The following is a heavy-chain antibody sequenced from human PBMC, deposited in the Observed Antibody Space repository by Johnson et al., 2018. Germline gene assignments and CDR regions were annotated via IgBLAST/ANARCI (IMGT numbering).Heavy chain of an antibody. J-gene: IGHJ6*03. CDR1: GFTFSSYG. CDR2: ISYDGSNK. CDR3: ARDQRVYERGLYYYYMDV. D-gene: IGHD5/OR15-5a*01. V-gene: IGHV3-30*03. Sequence: QVQLVESGGGVVQPGRSLRLSCAASGFTFSSYGMHWVRQAPGKGLEWVAVISYDGSNKYYADSVKGRFTISRDNSKNTLYLQMNSLRAEDTAGYYCARDQRVYERGLYYYYMDVWGRGTTVTVSS.